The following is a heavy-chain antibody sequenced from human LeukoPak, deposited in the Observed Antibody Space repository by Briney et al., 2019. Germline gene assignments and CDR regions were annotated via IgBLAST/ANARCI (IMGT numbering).Heavy chain of an antibody. V-gene: IGHV4-59*01. CDR2: IYYSGST. CDR3: ARTGSTVTMLYPFDH. D-gene: IGHD4-17*01. Sequence: SETLSLTCTVSGXSIRSYYGSWIRQPPGKGLEWIGYIYYSGSTNYNPSLKSRVSISVDTSKNQFSLKLSSVTAADTAVYYCARTGSTVTMLYPFDHWGQGTLVTVSS. J-gene: IGHJ4*02. CDR1: GXSIRSYY.